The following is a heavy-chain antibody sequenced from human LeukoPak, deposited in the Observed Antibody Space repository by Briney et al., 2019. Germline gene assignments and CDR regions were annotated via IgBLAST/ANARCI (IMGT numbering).Heavy chain of an antibody. CDR2: INHSGSS. J-gene: IGHJ4*02. Sequence: KPSETLSLTCAVYGESFSGYYWSWIRQPPGKGLEWIGEINHSGSSNYNPSLKSRVTISVDTSKNQFSLRLSSVTAADTAVYYCARGGYSDYSFYFDYWGQGALVTVSS. CDR1: GESFSGYY. V-gene: IGHV4-34*01. D-gene: IGHD4-11*01. CDR3: ARGGYSDYSFYFDY.